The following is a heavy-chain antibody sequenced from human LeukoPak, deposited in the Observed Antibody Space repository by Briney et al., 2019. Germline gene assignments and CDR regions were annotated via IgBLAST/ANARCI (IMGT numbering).Heavy chain of an antibody. Sequence: SETLSLTCTVSGGSISSGDYYWSWIRQPPGKGLEWIGYIYYSGSTYYNPSLKSRVTISVDTSKNQFSLKLSSVTAADTAVYYCARAFDMYYFDYWGQGTLVTVSS. CDR1: GGSISSGDYY. V-gene: IGHV4-30-4*08. J-gene: IGHJ4*02. D-gene: IGHD3-9*01. CDR3: ARAFDMYYFDY. CDR2: IYYSGST.